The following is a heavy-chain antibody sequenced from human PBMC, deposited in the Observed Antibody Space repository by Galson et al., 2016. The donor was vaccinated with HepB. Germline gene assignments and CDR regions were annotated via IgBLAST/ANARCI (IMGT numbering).Heavy chain of an antibody. J-gene: IGHJ6*02. CDR2: ISTTGTNI. CDR1: GFTFGTYN. CDR3: AREKPAPEYDIWSGPYGYYYYGMDV. D-gene: IGHD3-3*01. V-gene: IGHV3-21*06. Sequence: SLRLSCAASGFTFGTYNMNWVRQAPGKGLEWVSSISTTGTNINHADSVKGRFTISRDNAQTSLYLHMSSLISEDTALYYCAREKPAPEYDIWSGPYGYYYYGMDVWGQGTTVTVS.